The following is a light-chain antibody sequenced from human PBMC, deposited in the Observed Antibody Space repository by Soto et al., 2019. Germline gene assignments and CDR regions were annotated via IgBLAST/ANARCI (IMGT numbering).Light chain of an antibody. CDR1: QSINNY. J-gene: IGKJ1*01. V-gene: IGKV1-39*01. Sequence: DIQMTQSPSSLSASVGDRVTITCRASQSINNYLNWYQQKPGKAPKLLIYAAYSMQSGVPSRFSGSGSETEFTLTISSLQPDDSATDYCQQSFSPLLTFGQGTKVEV. CDR3: QQSFSPLLT. CDR2: AAY.